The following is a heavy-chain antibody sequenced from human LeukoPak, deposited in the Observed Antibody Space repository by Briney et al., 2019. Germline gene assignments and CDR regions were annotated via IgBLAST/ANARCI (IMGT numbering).Heavy chain of an antibody. CDR2: INSDGSTI. V-gene: IGHV3-74*01. CDR1: GFTFSNYW. Sequence: GGSLRLSCAASGFTFSNYWMHWVRQAPGKGLVWVSRINSDGSTITYADSVKGRFTISRDNAKNTLYLQMDSLKTEDTAMYYCTTLGGSGSYRVYWGQGTLVTVSS. CDR3: TTLGGSGSYRVY. D-gene: IGHD3-10*01. J-gene: IGHJ4*02.